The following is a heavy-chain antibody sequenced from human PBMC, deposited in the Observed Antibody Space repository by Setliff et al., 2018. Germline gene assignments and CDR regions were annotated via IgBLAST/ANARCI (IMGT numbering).Heavy chain of an antibody. J-gene: IGHJ4*02. Sequence: GGSLRLSCAASGFTFSTYRMHWVRQAPGKGLEWVAVIWDDGVKKYHADSLKGRFTISRDNSKNTLYLQMNSLRPEDTAVYYCARTCSGSGCYAGLESWGQGTPVTVSS. CDR1: GFTFSTYR. CDR3: ARTCSGSGCYAGLES. V-gene: IGHV3-33*08. D-gene: IGHD2-15*01. CDR2: IWDDGVKK.